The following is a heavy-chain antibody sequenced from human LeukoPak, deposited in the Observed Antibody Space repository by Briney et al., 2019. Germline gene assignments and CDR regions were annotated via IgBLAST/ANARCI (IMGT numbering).Heavy chain of an antibody. D-gene: IGHD5-24*01. V-gene: IGHV1-24*01. J-gene: IGHJ4*02. CDR2: FDPEDGET. Sequence: ASVKVSCKVSGYTLTELSMHWVRQAPGKGLEWMGGFDPEDGETIYAQKFQGRVTMTTDTSTSTAYMELRSLRSDDTAVYYCARVSRDGYNYNYWGQGTLVTVSS. CDR1: GYTLTELS. CDR3: ARVSRDGYNYNY.